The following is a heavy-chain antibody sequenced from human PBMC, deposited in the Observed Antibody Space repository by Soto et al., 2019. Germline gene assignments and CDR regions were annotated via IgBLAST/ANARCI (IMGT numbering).Heavy chain of an antibody. D-gene: IGHD3-22*01. Sequence: QLQLQESGSGLVKPSPTLSLTCAVSGGSISSGGYSWSWIRQPPGKGLEWIGYIYHSGSTYYNPSHKSRVTISVDRAKNQFSLKLSSLTAADTAVYYCARGDYYDSSGYYYAFDIWGQGTMVTGSS. CDR3: ARGDYYDSSGYYYAFDI. J-gene: IGHJ3*02. CDR2: IYHSGST. CDR1: GGSISSGGYS. V-gene: IGHV4-30-2*01.